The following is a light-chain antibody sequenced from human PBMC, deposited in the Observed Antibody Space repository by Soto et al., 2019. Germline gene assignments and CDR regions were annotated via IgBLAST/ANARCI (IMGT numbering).Light chain of an antibody. CDR1: QTVSDNY. V-gene: IGKV3-20*01. Sequence: EIVLTQSPGALSLSPGERATLSCRASQTVSDNYLAWYQQKPGQDPRLLIYGASTKATGIPDRFSGSGSGTDFTLTISRLEREDFAVYYCQQYGGSPRVSFGGGTKVEIK. J-gene: IGKJ4*01. CDR3: QQYGGSPRVS. CDR2: GAS.